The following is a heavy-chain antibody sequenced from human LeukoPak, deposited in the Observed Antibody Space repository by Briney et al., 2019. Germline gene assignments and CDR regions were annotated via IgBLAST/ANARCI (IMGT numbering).Heavy chain of an antibody. J-gene: IGHJ4*02. CDR2: ISGSGGST. V-gene: IGHV3-23*01. D-gene: IGHD1-26*01. Sequence: GGSLRLSCAASGFTFSSYAMSWVRQAPGKGLEWVSAISGSGGSTYYADSVKGRFTISRDNSKNTLYLQMNSLRAEDTAVYYCASNLVGATIAFDYWGQGTLVTVSS. CDR3: ASNLVGATIAFDY. CDR1: GFTFSSYA.